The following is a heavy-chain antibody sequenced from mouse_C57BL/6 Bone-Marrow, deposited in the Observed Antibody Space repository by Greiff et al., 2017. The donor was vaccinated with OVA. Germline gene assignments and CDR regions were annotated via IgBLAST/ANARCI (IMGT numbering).Heavy chain of an antibody. J-gene: IGHJ3*01. CDR2: IYPGSGST. CDR3: ARLRGLRRDPFAY. D-gene: IGHD2-4*01. V-gene: IGHV1-55*01. CDR1: GYTFTSYW. Sequence: QVQLQQPGAELVKPGASVKMSCKASGYTFTSYWITWVKQRPGQGLEWIGDIYPGSGSTNYNEKFKSKATLTVDTSSSTAYMQLSSLTSEDSAVYYCARLRGLRRDPFAYWGQGTLVTVSA.